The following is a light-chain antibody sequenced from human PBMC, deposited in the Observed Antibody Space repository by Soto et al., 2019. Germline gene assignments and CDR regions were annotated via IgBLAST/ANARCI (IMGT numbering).Light chain of an antibody. J-gene: IGKJ3*01. Sequence: EIVMTQSPGTLSLSPGERATLSCRASQSVSSNFLAWYQQRPGQAPRLLRDGASSRAAGIPDRFSGSGSGTDFTLTISRLEPEDFAVYYCHHYGRSAIFTFGPGTTVDIK. CDR2: GAS. V-gene: IGKV3-20*01. CDR3: HHYGRSAIFT. CDR1: QSVSSNF.